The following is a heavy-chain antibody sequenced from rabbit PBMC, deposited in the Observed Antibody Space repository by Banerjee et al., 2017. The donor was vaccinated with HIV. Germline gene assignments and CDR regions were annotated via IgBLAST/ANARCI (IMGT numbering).Heavy chain of an antibody. J-gene: IGHJ4*01. CDR1: GFSFSSSYY. CDR3: ARGLLVTDL. Sequence: QSLEESGGDLVKPGASLTLTCTASGFSFSSSYYMCWVRQAPGKGLEWIGCIYSSSSGRAYYASWAKGRFTISKTSSTTVTLQMTSLTAADTATYFCARGLLVTDLWGQGTLVTVS. CDR2: IYSSSSGRA. V-gene: IGHV1S40*01. D-gene: IGHD4-2*01.